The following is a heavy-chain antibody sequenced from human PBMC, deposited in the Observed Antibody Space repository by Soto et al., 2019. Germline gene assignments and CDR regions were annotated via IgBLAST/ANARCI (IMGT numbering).Heavy chain of an antibody. CDR1: GYTFTSYG. J-gene: IGHJ6*02. V-gene: IGHV1-18*01. Sequence: QVQLVQSGAEVKKPGASVKVSCKASGYTFTSYGISWVRQAPGQGLEWMGWISAYNGNTNYAQKLQGRVTMTTDTSTSTAYRELRSLRSDDTAVYYCAREQLWSRIHYYYYGMDVWGQGTTVTVSS. D-gene: IGHD5-18*01. CDR3: AREQLWSRIHYYYYGMDV. CDR2: ISAYNGNT.